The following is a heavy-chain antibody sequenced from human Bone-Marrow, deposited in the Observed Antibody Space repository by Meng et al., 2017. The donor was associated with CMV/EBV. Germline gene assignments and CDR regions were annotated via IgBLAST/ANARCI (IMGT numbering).Heavy chain of an antibody. D-gene: IGHD5-18*01. V-gene: IGHV3-30*04. Sequence: GGSLRLSCAASGFTFSSYAMHWVRQAPGKGLEWVAVISYDGSNKYYADSVKGRFTISRDNSKNTLYLQMNSLRAKDTAVYYCARVRDSMVMYYYYGMDVCGQGTTVTFSS. CDR1: GFTFSSYA. CDR2: ISYDGSNK. CDR3: ARVRDSMVMYYYYGMDV. J-gene: IGHJ6*02.